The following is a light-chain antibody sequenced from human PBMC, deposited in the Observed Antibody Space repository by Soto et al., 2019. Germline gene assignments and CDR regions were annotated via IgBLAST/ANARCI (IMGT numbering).Light chain of an antibody. CDR1: QSVSNF. J-gene: IGKJ1*01. V-gene: IGKV1-5*03. Sequence: IQVTQSPSSLSASVGDRVAITCRASQSVSNFLAWYQQRPGKAPKLLIYKASTLKSGVPSRFSGSGSGTEFTLTISSLQPDDFATYYCQHYNSYSEAFGQGTKVDIK. CDR3: QHYNSYSEA. CDR2: KAS.